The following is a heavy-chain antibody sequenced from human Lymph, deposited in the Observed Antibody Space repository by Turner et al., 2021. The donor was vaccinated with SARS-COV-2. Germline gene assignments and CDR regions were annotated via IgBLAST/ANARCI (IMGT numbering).Heavy chain of an antibody. Sequence: EVLLVETGGGLIQPGGSLRRPCAASGIIVSRNYMNWVRQAPGKGLEWVSVIYSGGTTYYADSVKGRFTISRDNSKNTLYLQMNSLGVEDTAVYYCARDLGTYGMDVWGQGTTVTVSS. D-gene: IGHD6-13*01. J-gene: IGHJ6*02. CDR3: ARDLGTYGMDV. V-gene: IGHV3-53*02. CDR1: GIIVSRNY. CDR2: IYSGGTT.